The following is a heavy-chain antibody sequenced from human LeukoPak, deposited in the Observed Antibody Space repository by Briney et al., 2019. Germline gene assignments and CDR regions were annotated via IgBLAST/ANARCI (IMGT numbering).Heavy chain of an antibody. D-gene: IGHD1-7*01. CDR2: IKSKTDGGTT. V-gene: IGHV3-15*01. J-gene: IGHJ6*03. CDR1: GFTFSNAW. Sequence: GGSLRLSCAASGFTFSNAWMSWVRQAPGKGLEWVGRIKSKTDGGTTDYAAPVKGRFTISRDDSKNTLYLQMNSLRAEDTAVYYCARGPRTGTISYYYYMDVWGKGTTVTVSS. CDR3: ARGPRTGTISYYYYMDV.